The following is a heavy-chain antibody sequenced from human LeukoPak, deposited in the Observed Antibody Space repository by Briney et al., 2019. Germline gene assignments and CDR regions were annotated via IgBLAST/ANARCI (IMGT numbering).Heavy chain of an antibody. CDR1: GFTLSDAW. CDR3: ARDRPRAV. CDR2: IYSGGTT. Sequence: GGSLRLSCAASGFTLSDAWMYWVRQAPGKGLEWVSVIYSGGTTYYADSVKGRFTISRDNSKNTLYLQMNSLRAEDTAVYYCARDRPRAVWGQGTTVTVSS. V-gene: IGHV3-53*01. J-gene: IGHJ6*02.